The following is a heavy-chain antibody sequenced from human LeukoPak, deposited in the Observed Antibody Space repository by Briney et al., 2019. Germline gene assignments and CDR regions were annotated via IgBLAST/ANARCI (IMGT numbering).Heavy chain of an antibody. CDR1: GGSISSSSYY. J-gene: IGHJ4*02. CDR2: IYYSGST. CDR3: ARDASGSYSVDY. Sequence: SETLSLTCTVSGGSISSSSYYWGWIRQPPGKGLEWIGSIYYSGSTNYNPSLKSRVTISVDTSKNQFSLKLSSVTAADTAVYYCARDASGSYSVDYWGQGTLVTVSS. D-gene: IGHD1-26*01. V-gene: IGHV4-39*07.